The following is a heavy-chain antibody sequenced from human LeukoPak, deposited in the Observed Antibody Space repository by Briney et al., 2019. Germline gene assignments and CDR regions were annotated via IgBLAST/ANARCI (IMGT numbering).Heavy chain of an antibody. V-gene: IGHV3-23*01. CDR2: ISGSGGST. Sequence: GGSLRLSCAASGFTFSSYAMRWVRQAPGKGLEWVSAISGSGGSTYYADSVKGRFTISRDNSKNTLYLQMNSLRAEDTAVYYCAKGQSITIFGVVISPWGQGTLVTVSS. CDR3: AKGQSITIFGVVISP. D-gene: IGHD3-3*01. J-gene: IGHJ5*02. CDR1: GFTFSSYA.